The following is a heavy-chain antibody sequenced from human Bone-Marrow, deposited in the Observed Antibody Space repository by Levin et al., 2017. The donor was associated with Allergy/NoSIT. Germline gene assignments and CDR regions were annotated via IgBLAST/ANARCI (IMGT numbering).Heavy chain of an antibody. CDR3: ARPVSCGGDCRILEYFQH. D-gene: IGHD2-21*02. J-gene: IGHJ1*01. Sequence: PGESLKISCKGSGYSFTSYWIGWVRQMPGKGLEWMGIIYPGDSDTRYSPSFQGQVTISADKSISTAYLQWSSLKASDTAMYYCARPVSCGGDCRILEYFQHWGQGTLVTVSS. CDR1: GYSFTSYW. CDR2: IYPGDSDT. V-gene: IGHV5-51*01.